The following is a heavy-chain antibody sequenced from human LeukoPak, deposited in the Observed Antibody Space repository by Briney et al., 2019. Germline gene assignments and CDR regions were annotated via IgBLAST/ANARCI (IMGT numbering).Heavy chain of an antibody. CDR3: AKGPYGDYVNWFDP. CDR1: GFTFDDYA. J-gene: IGHJ5*02. V-gene: IGHV3-9*01. CDR2: ISWNSGSI. D-gene: IGHD4-17*01. Sequence: GGSLRLSCAASGFTFDDYAMHWVRQAPGKGLEWVSGISWNSGSIGYADSVKGRFTISRDNAKNSLYLQMSSLRAEDTALYYCAKGPYGDYVNWFDPWGQGTLVTVSS.